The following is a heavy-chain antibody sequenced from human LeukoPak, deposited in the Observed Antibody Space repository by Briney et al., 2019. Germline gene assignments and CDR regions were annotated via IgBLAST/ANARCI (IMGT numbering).Heavy chain of an antibody. CDR2: IYPRDSDT. Sequence: GESLKISCKGSGYSFPNYWIAWVRQMPGKGLEWMGIIYPRDSDTRYSPSFQGQVTISADKSITTAYLQWSSLKASDTAIYYCARSVGYCTRDTCYSYNWFDPWGQGTLVTVSS. CDR3: ARSVGYCTRDTCYSYNWFDP. CDR1: GYSFPNYW. J-gene: IGHJ5*02. D-gene: IGHD2-8*01. V-gene: IGHV5-51*01.